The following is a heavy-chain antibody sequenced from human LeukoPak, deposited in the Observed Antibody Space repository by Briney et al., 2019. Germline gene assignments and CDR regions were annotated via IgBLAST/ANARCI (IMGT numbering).Heavy chain of an antibody. CDR3: ARDGGESLDY. V-gene: IGHV3-48*01. D-gene: IGHD3-10*01. J-gene: IGHJ4*02. CDR2: ISSSSSTI. CDR1: GFTFSSYS. Sequence: GGSLRLSCAASGFTFSSYSMNWVRQAPGKGLEWVSYISSSSSTIYYADSVKGRFTISRDNVKNSLYLQMNSLRAEDTAVYYCARDGGESLDYWGQGTLVTVSS.